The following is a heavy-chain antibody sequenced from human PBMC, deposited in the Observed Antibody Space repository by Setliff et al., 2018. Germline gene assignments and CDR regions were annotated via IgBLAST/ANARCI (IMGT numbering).Heavy chain of an antibody. Sequence: SETLSLTCIVSGDSISTGDYYWSWIRQPPGKGLQWIGYIYYSGNTYYNPSLKGRVIISVDTSKNQFSLRLSSVTAADTAFYYCVRGGVLDNWFDPWGQGTLVTVSS. CDR2: IYYSGNT. CDR1: GDSISTGDYY. D-gene: IGHD3-16*01. J-gene: IGHJ5*02. V-gene: IGHV4-30-4*08. CDR3: VRGGVLDNWFDP.